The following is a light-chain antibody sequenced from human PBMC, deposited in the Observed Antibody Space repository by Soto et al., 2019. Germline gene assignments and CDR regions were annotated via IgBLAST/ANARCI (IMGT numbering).Light chain of an antibody. J-gene: IGLJ3*02. CDR1: SGHSTYA. CDR2: LNSDGSH. V-gene: IGLV4-69*01. Sequence: QSVLTQSPSASASLGASVKLTCTLSSGHSTYAVAWHQQQPEKGLRFLMKLNSDGSHNKGGGIPDRFSGSSSGAERYLTISSLQSDDEADYYCQTWGTGVRVFGGGTKLTVL. CDR3: QTWGTGVRV.